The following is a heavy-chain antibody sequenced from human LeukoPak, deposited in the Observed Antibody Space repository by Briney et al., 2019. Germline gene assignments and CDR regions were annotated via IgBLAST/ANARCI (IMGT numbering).Heavy chain of an antibody. V-gene: IGHV3-21*01. Sequence: PGGSLRLSCAASGFTFSSYSMNWVRQAPGKGLEWVSSISRSSSYIYYADSVKGRFTISRDNAKNSLYLQMNSLRAEDTAVYYCASLSHDSSGYYYGWGQGTLVTVSS. CDR2: ISRSSSYI. CDR3: ASLSHDSSGYYYG. J-gene: IGHJ4*02. D-gene: IGHD3-22*01. CDR1: GFTFSSYS.